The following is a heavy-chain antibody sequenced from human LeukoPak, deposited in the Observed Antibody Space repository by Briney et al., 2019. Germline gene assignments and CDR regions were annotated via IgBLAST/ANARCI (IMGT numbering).Heavy chain of an antibody. CDR2: IRSNANSYAT. Sequence: GGSLKLSCAASGFTFSGSAMHWVRQASGKGLEWVGRIRSNANSYATTYAASVKGRFTISRDDSKNTAYLQMNSLKTEDTAVYYCSQYSGAPSWGQGTLVTVSS. V-gene: IGHV3-73*01. CDR1: GFTFSGSA. D-gene: IGHD5-12*01. CDR3: SQYSGAPS. J-gene: IGHJ5*02.